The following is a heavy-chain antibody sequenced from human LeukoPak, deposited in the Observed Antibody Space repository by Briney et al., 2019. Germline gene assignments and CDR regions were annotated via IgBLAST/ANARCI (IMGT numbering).Heavy chain of an antibody. D-gene: IGHD3-22*01. J-gene: IGHJ4*02. CDR2: IYYSGST. V-gene: IGHV4-59*01. Sequence: SETLSLTCTVSGDSITSYYWSWIRQPPGKGLEWIGYIYYSGSTNYNPSLKSRVTISVDTSKNQFSLKLSSVTAADTAVYYCARVISSGFSYYFDYWGQGTLVTVSS. CDR1: GDSITSYY. CDR3: ARVISSGFSYYFDY.